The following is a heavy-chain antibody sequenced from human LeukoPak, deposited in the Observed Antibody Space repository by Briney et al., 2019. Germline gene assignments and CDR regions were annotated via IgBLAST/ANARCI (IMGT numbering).Heavy chain of an antibody. V-gene: IGHV3-23*01. J-gene: IGHJ3*01. CDR2: ISGSGGNT. CDR1: GFTFSDYY. D-gene: IGHD2-15*01. Sequence: PGGSLRLSCAASGFTFSDYYMSWVRQAPGKGPEWVSTISGSGGNTYYTDSVKGRFTISRDNSKNTLYLQMNSLRAEDTAVYYCAKEDYCSGGSCYWLAFDFWGQGTMVTVSS. CDR3: AKEDYCSGGSCYWLAFDF.